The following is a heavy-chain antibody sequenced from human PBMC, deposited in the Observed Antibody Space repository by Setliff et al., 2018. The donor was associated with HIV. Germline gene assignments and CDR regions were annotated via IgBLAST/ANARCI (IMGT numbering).Heavy chain of an antibody. D-gene: IGHD1-1*01. CDR2: INPSGGGT. CDR1: GYTFTSYY. CDR3: ARNSQKGIQPLLLAS. J-gene: IGHJ4*02. V-gene: IGHV1-46*01. Sequence: ASVKVSCKASGYTFTSYYMHWVRQAPGQGLEWMGIINPSGGGTSYAQKFQGRVTMTRDTSTSTVYMELSSLRSEDTAVYYCARNSQKGIQPLLLASWGPGTLVTVSS.